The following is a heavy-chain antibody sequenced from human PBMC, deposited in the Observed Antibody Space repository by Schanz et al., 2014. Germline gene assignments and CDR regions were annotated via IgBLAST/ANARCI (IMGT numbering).Heavy chain of an antibody. CDR3: ARENLNWEAFDI. J-gene: IGHJ3*02. D-gene: IGHD7-27*01. CDR1: GFTFSNFA. V-gene: IGHV3-30*04. Sequence: QVQLEESGGGLIQPGGSLRLSCAASGFTFSNFAIHWVRQAPGKGLEWVAVILYDGSKTYYADSVKGRFTISRDNAKNSLYLEMTSLRGEDTAVYYCARENLNWEAFDIWGQGTVVTVSS. CDR2: ILYDGSKT.